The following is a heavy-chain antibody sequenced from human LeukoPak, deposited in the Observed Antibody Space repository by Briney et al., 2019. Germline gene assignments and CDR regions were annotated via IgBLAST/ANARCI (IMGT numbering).Heavy chain of an antibody. D-gene: IGHD7-27*01. CDR1: GFTFSSHW. V-gene: IGHV3-7*01. J-gene: IGHJ4*02. Sequence: PGGSLRLSCEASGFTFSSHWMSWVRQAPGKGLEWVANIKEDGSEKYYVDSVKGRFTISRDNAKNSLYLQMNSLRAEDTALYYCARDGPWGYFDSWGQGTLVAVSS. CDR2: IKEDGSEK. CDR3: ARDGPWGYFDS.